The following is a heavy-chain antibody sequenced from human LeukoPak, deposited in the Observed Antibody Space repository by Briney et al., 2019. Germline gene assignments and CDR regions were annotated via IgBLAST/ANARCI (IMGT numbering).Heavy chain of an antibody. CDR3: ARTGYATGWLDY. J-gene: IGHJ4*02. Sequence: SETLSLTCTVSGGSISSSTYCWAWIRQAPGKGLEYIGSVSYTGSTFSNPSLRSRGTISVDTSKNQFSLRLSSVTAADTAVYYCARTGYATGWLDYWGQGTLVTVSS. CDR1: GGSISSSTYC. CDR2: VSYTGST. V-gene: IGHV4-39*01. D-gene: IGHD5-12*01.